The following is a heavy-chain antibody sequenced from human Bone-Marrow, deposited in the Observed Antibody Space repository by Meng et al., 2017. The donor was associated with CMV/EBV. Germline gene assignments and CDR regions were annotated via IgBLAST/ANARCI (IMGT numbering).Heavy chain of an antibody. V-gene: IGHV3-74*01. CDR1: GFTFSSYW. CDR2: INSAGSTT. D-gene: IGHD2-15*01. CDR3: ASGFVADYHPNYYYYGMDV. J-gene: IGHJ6*02. Sequence: GGSLRLSCAASGFTFSSYWMHWARQAPGKGQVWVSGINSAGSTTDYADSVKGRFTISRDNAKNSLYLQMNSLRAEDTAVYYCASGFVADYHPNYYYYGMDVWGQGTTVTVSS.